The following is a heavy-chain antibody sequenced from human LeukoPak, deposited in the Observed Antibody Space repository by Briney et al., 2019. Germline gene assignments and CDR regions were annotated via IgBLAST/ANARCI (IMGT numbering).Heavy chain of an antibody. CDR2: IYTSGST. J-gene: IGHJ4*02. V-gene: IGHV4-4*07. D-gene: IGHD3-3*01. CDR3: ARDRRYDFWSGSVPYFDY. Sequence: PSETLSLSCTVSGGSISSYSWSWIRQPAGKGLEWIGRIYTSGSTNYNPSLKSLVTMSVDTSKNQFSLKLSSVTAADTAVYYCARDRRYDFWSGSVPYFDYWGQGTLVTVSS. CDR1: GGSISSYS.